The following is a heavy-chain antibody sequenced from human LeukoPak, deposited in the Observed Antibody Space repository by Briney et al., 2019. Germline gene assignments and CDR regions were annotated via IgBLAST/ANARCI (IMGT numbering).Heavy chain of an antibody. J-gene: IGHJ4*02. CDR1: SGSLSGYY. D-gene: IGHD3-9*01. CDR2: ISDSGST. V-gene: IGHV4-34*01. CDR3: TRSGRYFETQ. Sequence: KTSETLSLTCVVYSGSLSGYYWSWIRQPPGKGLEWIGEISDSGSTKYNPSLKSRITISVDKSKNQFSLKLRSATAADTAVYYCTRSGRYFETQWGQGTLVTVSS.